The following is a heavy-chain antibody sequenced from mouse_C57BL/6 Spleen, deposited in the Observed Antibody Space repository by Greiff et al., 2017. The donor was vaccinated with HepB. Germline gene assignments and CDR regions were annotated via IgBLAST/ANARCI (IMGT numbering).Heavy chain of an antibody. V-gene: IGHV1-72*01. CDR2: IDPNSGGT. CDR1: GYTFTSYW. CDR3: ARNYGSSYSSAGFAY. D-gene: IGHD1-1*01. Sequence: VQLQQSGAELVKPGASVKLFCQASGYTFTSYWMHWVKQRPGRGLEWIGRIDPNSGGTKYNEKFKSKATLTVDKPSSTSYMQLSSLTSEDSAVYYCARNYGSSYSSAGFAYWGQGTLVTVSS. J-gene: IGHJ3*01.